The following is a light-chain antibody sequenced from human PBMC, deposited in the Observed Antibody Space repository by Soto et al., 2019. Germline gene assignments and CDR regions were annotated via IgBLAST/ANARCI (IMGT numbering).Light chain of an antibody. CDR3: HQYYSYPLYT. V-gene: IGKV1-8*01. Sequence: AIRMTQSPSSFSASTGDRVTITCRASQGISSYLAWYQQKPGKAPKLLIYAASTLQSGVPSRFSGSGSGTDFTLTLSCLQSEDVATYYCHQYYSYPLYTFGQGTKLEIK. J-gene: IGKJ2*01. CDR1: QGISSY. CDR2: AAS.